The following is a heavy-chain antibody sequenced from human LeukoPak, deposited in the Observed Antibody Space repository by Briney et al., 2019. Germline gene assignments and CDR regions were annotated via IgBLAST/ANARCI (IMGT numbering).Heavy chain of an antibody. CDR3: AKEAPSLGSGSYRSGVDY. Sequence: GGSLRLSCEASGFIFSHYWIHWVRQAPGKGLVWVSLIHSDGGTTNYADFVKGRFTMSRDNARNTAYLQMNSLRAEDTAVYYCAKEAPSLGSGSYRSGVDYWGQGTLVTVSS. D-gene: IGHD3-10*01. CDR2: IHSDGGTT. J-gene: IGHJ4*02. CDR1: GFIFSHYW. V-gene: IGHV3-74*01.